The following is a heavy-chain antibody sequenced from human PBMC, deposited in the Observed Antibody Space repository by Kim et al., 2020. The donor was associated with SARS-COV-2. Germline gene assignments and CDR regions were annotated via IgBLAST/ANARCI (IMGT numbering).Heavy chain of an antibody. CDR2: IYPGDSDT. CDR1: GYSFTSYW. Sequence: GESLKISCKGSGYSFTSYWIGWVRQMPGKGLEWMGIIYPGDSDTRYSPSFQGQVTISADKSISTAYLQWSSLKASDTAMYYCARHVVVLNPIYYYYYMDVWGKGTTVTVSS. V-gene: IGHV5-51*01. D-gene: IGHD2-15*01. CDR3: ARHVVVLNPIYYYYYMDV. J-gene: IGHJ6*03.